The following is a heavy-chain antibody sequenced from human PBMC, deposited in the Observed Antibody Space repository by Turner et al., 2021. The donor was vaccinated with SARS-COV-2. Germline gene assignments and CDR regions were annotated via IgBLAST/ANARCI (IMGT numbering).Heavy chain of an antibody. J-gene: IGHJ6*02. Sequence: QLQLQESGPGLGKPSETLSLTCTFSGGSISSSTHYWGWIRQPPGKGLAWIGNIYYCGSNYYNPSLKSRVTISVDTSKNQFALKLSSVAAADTAVYYCARLMDTAMDYYGMDVWGQGTTVTVSS. D-gene: IGHD5-18*01. CDR3: ARLMDTAMDYYGMDV. CDR1: GGSISSSTHY. CDR2: IYYCGSN. V-gene: IGHV4-39*01.